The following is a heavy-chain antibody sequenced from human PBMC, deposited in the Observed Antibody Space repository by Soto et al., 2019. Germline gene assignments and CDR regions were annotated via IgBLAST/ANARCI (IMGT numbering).Heavy chain of an antibody. Sequence: GFTFSSNDMNWVRQAPGKGLEWVSYISSSSSPIYYADSVRGRFTISRDNAKNSLYLQMNSLRAEDTAVYYCARGDYYDTSGPFSDAFDIWGQGTMVTVSS. CDR3: ARGDYYDTSGPFSDAFDI. CDR2: ISSSSSPI. V-gene: IGHV3-48*01. J-gene: IGHJ3*02. CDR1: GFTFSSND. D-gene: IGHD3-22*01.